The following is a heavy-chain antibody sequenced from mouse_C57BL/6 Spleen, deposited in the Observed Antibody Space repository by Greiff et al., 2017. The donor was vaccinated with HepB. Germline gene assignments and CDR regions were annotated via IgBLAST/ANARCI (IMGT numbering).Heavy chain of an antibody. CDR1: GFSLTSYG. Sequence: QVQLQQSGPGLVAPSQSLSITCTVSGFSLTSYGVDWVRQSPGKGLEWLGVIWGVGSTNYNSALKSRLSISKDNAKSQVFLKMNSLQTDDTAMYYCARFDGYWGYAMDYWGQGTSVTVSS. CDR3: ARFDGYWGYAMDY. CDR2: IWGVGST. J-gene: IGHJ4*01. V-gene: IGHV2-6*01. D-gene: IGHD2-3*01.